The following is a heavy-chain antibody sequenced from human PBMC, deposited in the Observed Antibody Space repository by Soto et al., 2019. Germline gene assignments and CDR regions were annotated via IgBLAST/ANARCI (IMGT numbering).Heavy chain of an antibody. V-gene: IGHV4-30-4*08. CDR1: GGSVSSGGYY. CDR2: IYYSGST. D-gene: IGHD5-18*01. J-gene: IGHJ6*02. CDR3: ARALIQLWPHYYYGMDV. Sequence: LYLTSTVSGGSVSSGGYYWSWIRQHPGKGLEWIGYIYYSGSTYYNPSLKSRVNILVDTSKNQFSLRVSFVTAADTAVYYCARALIQLWPHYYYGMDVWGQGTTVTVSS.